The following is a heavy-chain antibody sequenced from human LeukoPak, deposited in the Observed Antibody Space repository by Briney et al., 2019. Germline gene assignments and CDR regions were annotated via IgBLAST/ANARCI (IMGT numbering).Heavy chain of an antibody. CDR3: AKDGGWWRFDF. J-gene: IGHJ4*02. V-gene: IGHV3-21*04. CDR2: ISSSSSYI. D-gene: IGHD2-8*02. CDR1: GFTFSNYG. Sequence: GGSLRLSCAASGFTFSNYGMNWVRQAPGKGLEWVSSISSSSSYIYYADSVKGRFTISRDNSKNTLYLQMNSLRAEDTAVYYCAKDGGWWRFDFWGQGALVTVSS.